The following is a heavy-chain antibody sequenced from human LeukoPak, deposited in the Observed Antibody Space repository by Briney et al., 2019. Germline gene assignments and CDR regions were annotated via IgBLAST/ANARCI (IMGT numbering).Heavy chain of an antibody. D-gene: IGHD3-16*02. J-gene: IGHJ3*02. CDR3: ARELSGAFDI. CDR2: IHRSGST. Sequence: SETLSLTCAVSGGSISSGGHSWSWIRQSPGKGLEWIGYIHRSGSTYYNPSLKSRVTMSLDRSKNQFSLKLSSVTAADTAVYYCARELSGAFDIWGQGTMVTVPS. CDR1: GGSISSGGHS. V-gene: IGHV4-30-2*06.